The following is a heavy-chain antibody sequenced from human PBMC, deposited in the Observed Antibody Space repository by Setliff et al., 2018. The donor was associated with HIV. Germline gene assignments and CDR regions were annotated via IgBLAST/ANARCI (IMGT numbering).Heavy chain of an antibody. CDR2: IIPIRGIP. D-gene: IGHD4-17*01. CDR1: GGIVS. Sequence: GASVKVSCKASGGIVSINWVRQAPGQRLEWMGGIIPIRGIPNYAQKFQGRVTITADKSTSTAYMELSSLRSEDTAVYYCARGADGDYHYYMDVWGQGTTVTVSS. CDR3: ARGADGDYHYYMDV. V-gene: IGHV1-69*10. J-gene: IGHJ6*03.